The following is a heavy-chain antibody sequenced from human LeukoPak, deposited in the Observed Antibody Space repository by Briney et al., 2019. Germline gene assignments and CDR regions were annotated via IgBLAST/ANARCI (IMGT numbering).Heavy chain of an antibody. CDR3: AGVRGGSGSSWFDY. V-gene: IGHV1-3*01. CDR1: GYTFTSYA. CDR2: INAGNGNT. Sequence: ASVKVSCKASGYTFTSYAMHWVRQAPGQRLEWMGWINAGNGNTKYSQKFQGRVTITRDTSASTAYMELSSLRSEDTAVYYCAGVRGGSGSSWFDYWGQGTLVTVSS. D-gene: IGHD3-10*01. J-gene: IGHJ4*02.